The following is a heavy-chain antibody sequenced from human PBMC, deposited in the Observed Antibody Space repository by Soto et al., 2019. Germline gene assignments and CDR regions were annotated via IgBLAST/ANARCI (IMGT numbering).Heavy chain of an antibody. CDR1: GGTFSSYV. Sequence: QVQLVQSGAEVKKPGSSVRVSCQASGGTFSSYVISWVRQAPVQGLEWMGGIRPIFGTITYAQRFQGRVTRPADESTSTAYRERSGLRSEDTATKYGARRPRVGVATVEGGLDVWGQGTTVTV. CDR3: ARRPRVGVATVEGGLDV. V-gene: IGHV1-69*12. J-gene: IGHJ6*02. CDR2: IRPIFGTI. D-gene: IGHD5-12*01.